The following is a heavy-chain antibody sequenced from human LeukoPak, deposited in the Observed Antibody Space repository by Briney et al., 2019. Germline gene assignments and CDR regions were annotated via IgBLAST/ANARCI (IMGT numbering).Heavy chain of an antibody. CDR3: AKDREKYYYDSSSYYPHGN. Sequence: GGSLRLSCAASGFTFSSYAMSWVRQAPGKGLEWVSAISGSGGSTYYADSVKGRFTISRDNSKNTLYLQMNSLRAEGTAVYYCAKDREKYYYDSSSYYPHGNWGQGTLVTVSS. V-gene: IGHV3-23*01. CDR2: ISGSGGST. CDR1: GFTFSSYA. D-gene: IGHD3-22*01. J-gene: IGHJ4*02.